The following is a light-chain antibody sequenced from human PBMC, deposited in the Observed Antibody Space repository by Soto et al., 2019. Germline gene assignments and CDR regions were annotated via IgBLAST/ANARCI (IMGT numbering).Light chain of an antibody. J-gene: IGKJ1*01. CDR2: AAS. CDR3: QQYYSYPRT. V-gene: IGKV1-39*01. CDR1: QSISTY. Sequence: DIQMTQAPSSLSASLGDRVTIPCRASQSISTYLNWYQQKPGKAPKLLIYAASTLQSGVPSRFSGSGSGTDFTLTISCLQSEDFATYYCQQYYSYPRTFGQGTKVDIK.